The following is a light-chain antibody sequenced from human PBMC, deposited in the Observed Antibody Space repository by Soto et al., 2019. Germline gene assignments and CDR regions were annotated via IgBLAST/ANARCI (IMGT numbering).Light chain of an antibody. V-gene: IGKV1-33*01. CDR2: STS. J-gene: IGKJ4*01. CDR1: QDVKNY. CDR3: QHYDSLAQCT. Sequence: DIQVTQSPSSLSASVGDRVTITCQASQDVKNYLNWYQQKPGKAPKLLIYSTSNLETGVPSRFSRSGSGTDFTFTITSLQPEDFATYCCQHYDSLAQCTVGGGTKVEIE.